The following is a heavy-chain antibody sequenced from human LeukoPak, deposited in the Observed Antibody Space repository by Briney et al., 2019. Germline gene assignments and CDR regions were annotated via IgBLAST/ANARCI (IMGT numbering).Heavy chain of an antibody. V-gene: IGHV4-39*01. D-gene: IGHD2-21*02. Sequence: PSETLSLTCTVSGGSISSSSYYWGWIRQPPGKGLEWIGSTYYSGSTYYNPSLKSRVTITVDTSKNQFSLKLSSVTAADTTVYYCARSHIVAVTGFAFDIWGQGTLVTVSS. J-gene: IGHJ3*02. CDR1: GGSISSSSYY. CDR2: TYYSGST. CDR3: ARSHIVAVTGFAFDI.